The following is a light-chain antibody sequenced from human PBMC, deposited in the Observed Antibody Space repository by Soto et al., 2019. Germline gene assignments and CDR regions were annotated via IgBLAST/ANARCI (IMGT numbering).Light chain of an antibody. CDR3: QQSYSHVLT. CDR2: AAS. CDR1: QSISSY. Sequence: DIQMTQSPSSLSASVGDRVTITCRASQSISSYLNWYQQKPGKAPKLLIYAASSLQSGVPSRFSGSGSGTDFTLTISSLQPEDFATYYCQQSYSHVLTFGQGTRLEIK. V-gene: IGKV1-39*01. J-gene: IGKJ5*01.